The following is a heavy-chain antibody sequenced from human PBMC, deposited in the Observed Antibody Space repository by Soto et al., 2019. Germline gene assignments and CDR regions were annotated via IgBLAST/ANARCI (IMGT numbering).Heavy chain of an antibody. CDR2: INPSGGST. V-gene: IGHV1-46*01. CDR1: GQTFTRDY. J-gene: IGHJ6*02. D-gene: IGHD3-10*01. CDR3: VRVPYYGSGRNYGVDV. Sequence: GASVKVSCKASGQTFTRDYMHWVGQAPGQGLEWMGKINPSGGSTSYAQKFQGRVTMTRDTSTTTVYMELSSLRSEDTAVYYCVRVPYYGSGRNYGVDVWRQGPTVTVSS.